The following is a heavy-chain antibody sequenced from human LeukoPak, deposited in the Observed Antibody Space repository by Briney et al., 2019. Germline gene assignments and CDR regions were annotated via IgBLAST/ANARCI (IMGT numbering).Heavy chain of an antibody. CDR1: GGSFSGYY. V-gene: IGHV4-34*01. CDR3: ARGGNCSGGSCYLKDDAFDI. CDR2: INHSGST. Sequence: SETLSLTCAVYGGSFSGYYWSWIRQPPGKGLEWIGEINHSGSTNYNPSLKSRVTISVDTSKNQFSLKLSSVTAADTAVYHCARGGNCSGGSCYLKDDAFDIWGQGTMVTVSS. J-gene: IGHJ3*02. D-gene: IGHD2-15*01.